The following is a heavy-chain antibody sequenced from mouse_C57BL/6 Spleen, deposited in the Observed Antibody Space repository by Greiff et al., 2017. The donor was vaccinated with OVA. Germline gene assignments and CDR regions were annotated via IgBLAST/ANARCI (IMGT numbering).Heavy chain of an antibody. CDR3: ARRYGSPYWYFDV. CDR1: GYTFTSYW. D-gene: IGHD1-1*01. CDR2: IDPSDSYT. Sequence: QVQLQQPGAELVKPGASVKLSCKASGYTFTSYWMQWVKQRPGQGLEWIGEIDPSDSYTNYNQKFKGKATLTVDTSSSTAYMQLSSLTSEDSAVYYCARRYGSPYWYFDVWGTGTTVTVSS. V-gene: IGHV1-50*01. J-gene: IGHJ1*03.